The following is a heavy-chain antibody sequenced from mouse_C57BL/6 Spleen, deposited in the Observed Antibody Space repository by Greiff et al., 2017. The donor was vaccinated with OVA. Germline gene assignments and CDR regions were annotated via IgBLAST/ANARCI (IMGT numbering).Heavy chain of an antibody. CDR3: TTGRRWFAY. D-gene: IGHD2-12*01. V-gene: IGHV14-4*01. J-gene: IGHJ3*01. CDR1: GFNIKDDY. Sequence: VQLQQSGAELVRPGASVKLSCTASGFNIKDDYMHWVKQRPEQGLEWIGWIDPENGDTEYASKFQGKATITAVTSSNTAYLQLSSLTSEDTAVYYCTTGRRWFAYWGQGTLVTVSA. CDR2: IDPENGDT.